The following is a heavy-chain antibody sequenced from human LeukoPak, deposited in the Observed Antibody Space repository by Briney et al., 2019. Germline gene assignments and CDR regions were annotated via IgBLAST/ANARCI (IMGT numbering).Heavy chain of an antibody. V-gene: IGHV4-59*01. CDR3: AGGASSRGYYVWEDY. J-gene: IGHJ4*02. CDR2: IYYSGTN. Sequence: SETLSLTCTVSGGSISNYHWSWIRQPPGKGLEWIGYIYYSGTNNYNPSHKSRVTISVDTSKNQFSLRLSSVTAADTAVYYCAGGASSRGYYVWEDYWGQGTLVTVSS. CDR1: GGSISNYH. D-gene: IGHD3-22*01.